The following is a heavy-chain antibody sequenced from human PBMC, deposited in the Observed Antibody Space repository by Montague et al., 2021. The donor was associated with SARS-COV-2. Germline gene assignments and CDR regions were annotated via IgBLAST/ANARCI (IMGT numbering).Heavy chain of an antibody. D-gene: IGHD2-2*01. CDR3: ARGMAPEGRWFDS. CDR1: GGSISGYY. Sequence: SETLSLTCSVSGGSISGYYWSWVRQAAEKRLEWIGRIFVGVSTDYNPSLMSRFSLSGDKSKNQFSLKVTSVTAADTAIYYCARGMAPEGRWFDSWGHGMLVTVSS. CDR2: IFVGVST. J-gene: IGHJ5*01. V-gene: IGHV4-4*07.